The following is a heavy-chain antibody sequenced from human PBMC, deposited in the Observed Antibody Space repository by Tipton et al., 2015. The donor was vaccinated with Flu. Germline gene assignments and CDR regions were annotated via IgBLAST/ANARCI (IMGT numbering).Heavy chain of an antibody. J-gene: IGHJ5*02. Sequence: TLSLTCTVSGDSISSGNWWSWVRQSPGKGLEWIGEVYHSGNTNYNPSLKSRVTISVDKSKRQFSLKLTSLTAADTAVYYCARVTWGYSDYDEETNWFDPWGQGTLVTVSS. CDR2: VYHSGNT. D-gene: IGHD5-12*01. V-gene: IGHV4-4*02. CDR1: GDSISSGNW. CDR3: ARVTWGYSDYDEETNWFDP.